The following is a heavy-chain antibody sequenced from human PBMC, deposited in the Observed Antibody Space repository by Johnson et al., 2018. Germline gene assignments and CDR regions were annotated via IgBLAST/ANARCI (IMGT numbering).Heavy chain of an antibody. CDR1: GFTFRHYG. CDR3: AKDKDWVTEHYGMDV. D-gene: IGHD1-14*01. J-gene: IGHJ6*02. V-gene: IGHV3-33*06. CDR2: IWYDGSNK. Sequence: SGFTFRHYGMHWVRQAPGKGLEWVAIIWYDGSNKYYADSVKGRFTISRDNSKNTVYLQMNSLRAEDTDVYYCAKDKDWVTEHYGMDVWGQGTTVIVSS.